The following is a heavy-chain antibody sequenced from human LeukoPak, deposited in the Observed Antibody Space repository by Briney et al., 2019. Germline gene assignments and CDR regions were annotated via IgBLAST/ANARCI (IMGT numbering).Heavy chain of an antibody. Sequence: AGMSLRLSCAASGFTFSSYGMHWVRQAPGKGLEWVSGISWNSGSIGYADSVKGRFTISRDNAENSLYLQMNSLRAEDTALYYCAKARVELGFDLWGRGTLVTVSS. CDR1: GFTFSSYG. J-gene: IGHJ2*01. CDR3: AKARVELGFDL. V-gene: IGHV3-9*01. CDR2: ISWNSGSI. D-gene: IGHD6-13*01.